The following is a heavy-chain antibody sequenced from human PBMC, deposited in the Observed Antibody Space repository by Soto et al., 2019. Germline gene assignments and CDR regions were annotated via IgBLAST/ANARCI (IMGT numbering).Heavy chain of an antibody. Sequence: AETVSFSCAVCGGFVSSDCWSWNRQHPGKGLEWIGYIYYSGSTNYNPSLKSRVTISVDTSKNQFSLKLSSVTAADTAVYYCARQSDYVDYYYYMDVWGKGTTVTVSS. CDR2: IYYSGST. CDR3: ARQSDYVDYYYYMDV. V-gene: IGHV4-59*08. J-gene: IGHJ6*03. D-gene: IGHD4-17*01. CDR1: GGFVSSDC.